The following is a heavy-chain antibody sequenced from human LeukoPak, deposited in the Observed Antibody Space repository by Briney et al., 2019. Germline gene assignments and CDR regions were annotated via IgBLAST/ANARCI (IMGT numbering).Heavy chain of an antibody. J-gene: IGHJ4*02. Sequence: SETLSLTCTVSGYSISSGYYWGWIRQPPGKGLEWIGSIYHSGSTNYNPSLKSRVTISVDKSKNQFSLKLSSVTAADTAVYYCASIAVADPQDYWGQGTLVTVSS. CDR3: ASIAVADPQDY. D-gene: IGHD6-19*01. CDR1: GYSISSGYY. CDR2: IYHSGST. V-gene: IGHV4-38-2*02.